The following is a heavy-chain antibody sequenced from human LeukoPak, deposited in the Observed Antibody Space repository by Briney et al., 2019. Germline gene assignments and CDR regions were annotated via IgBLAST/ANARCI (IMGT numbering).Heavy chain of an antibody. Sequence: SQTLSLTCTVSGGSITSGDYHWTWIRQSPGKGLEWIGYIHKSGTTQDSPSLRSRLSVSMDTSENQFSLKLTSVTAADTAVYYCARAYFFDDPLTVKGRSYLDYWGQGTPVTVSS. CDR3: ARAYFFDDPLTVKGRSYLDY. V-gene: IGHV4-30-4*08. CDR1: GGSITSGDYH. D-gene: IGHD2/OR15-2a*01. J-gene: IGHJ4*02. CDR2: IHKSGTT.